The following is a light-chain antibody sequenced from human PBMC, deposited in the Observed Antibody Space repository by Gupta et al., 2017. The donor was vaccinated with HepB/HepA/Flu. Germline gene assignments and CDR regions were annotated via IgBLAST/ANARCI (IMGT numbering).Light chain of an antibody. V-gene: IGLV3-21*02. CDR2: DDS. J-gene: IGLJ1*01. CDR3: LVWHNNGGRYV. Sequence: SYVLTPQPSVSVAPGQTARITCGGANIVSKSVHWYQRKPGQAPVLVVFDDSDRPSGIPERFSGSTSGNAATLTISRVEAGDEADDYCLVWHNNGGRYVFGTGTKVTVL. CDR1: NIVSKS.